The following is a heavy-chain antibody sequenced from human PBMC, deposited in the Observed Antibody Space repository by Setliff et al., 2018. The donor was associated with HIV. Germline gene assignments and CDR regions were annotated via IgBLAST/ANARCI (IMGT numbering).Heavy chain of an antibody. J-gene: IGHJ4*02. CDR2: IYYSGST. Sequence: KPSETLSLTCTVSGGSISSSSYYWGWIRQPPGKGLEWIGSIYYSGSTYYNPSLKGRGTISVDTSKNQFSLKLSSVTAADTAVYYCASPGGDSSGWTRGFDYWGQGTLVTVSS. V-gene: IGHV4-39*01. D-gene: IGHD6-19*01. CDR1: GGSISSSSYY. CDR3: ASPGGDSSGWTRGFDY.